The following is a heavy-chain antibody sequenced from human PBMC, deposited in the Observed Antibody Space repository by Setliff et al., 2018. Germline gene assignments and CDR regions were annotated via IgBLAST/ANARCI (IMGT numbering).Heavy chain of an antibody. D-gene: IGHD3-10*01. J-gene: IGHJ4*02. Sequence: ASVKVSCKASGYTFTRYYMYWVRQAPGQGLEWMGIINVGGGSTTYAQNLQGRLTLSTDRSTNTVYMELGSLTTDDTAIYYCARVESMVRGKNILRHFDYWGQGTQVTVSS. V-gene: IGHV1-46*01. CDR2: INVGGGST. CDR1: GYTFTRYY. CDR3: ARVESMVRGKNILRHFDY.